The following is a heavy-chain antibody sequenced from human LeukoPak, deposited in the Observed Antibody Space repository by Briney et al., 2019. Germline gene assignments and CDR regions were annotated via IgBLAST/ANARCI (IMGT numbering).Heavy chain of an antibody. D-gene: IGHD2-15*01. CDR2: IRSKVYRATT. V-gene: IGHV3-49*04. Sequence: PGGSLRLSCTASGFTFGDYGMNWVRQAPGKGLEWVALIRSKVYRATTEYAASVKGRFTISRDDSKNIAYLQMNGLQTDDTAVYYCTNTVVVVASTGFDYWGQGTLVTVSS. CDR3: TNTVVVVASTGFDY. J-gene: IGHJ4*02. CDR1: GFTFGDYG.